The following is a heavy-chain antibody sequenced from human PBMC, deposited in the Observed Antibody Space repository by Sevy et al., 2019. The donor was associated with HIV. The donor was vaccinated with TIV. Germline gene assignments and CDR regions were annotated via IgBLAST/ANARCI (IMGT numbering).Heavy chain of an antibody. CDR1: GFTFSSYA. Sequence: GGSLRLSCAASGFTFSSYAMHWVRQAPGKGLEWVAVISYDGSKKYYADSVKGRFTISRDNSKNTLYLQMNSLRAEDTAVYYCARDYLDGIVLWYYYMDVWGKGTTVTVSS. CDR2: ISYDGSKK. V-gene: IGHV3-30-3*01. CDR3: ARDYLDGIVLWYYYMDV. D-gene: IGHD2-8*01. J-gene: IGHJ6*03.